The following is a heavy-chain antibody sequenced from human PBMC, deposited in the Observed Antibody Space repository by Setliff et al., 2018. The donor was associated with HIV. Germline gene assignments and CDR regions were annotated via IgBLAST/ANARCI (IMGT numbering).Heavy chain of an antibody. V-gene: IGHV3-23*03. Sequence: LRLSCADSGFTFSSFAMTWVRQAPGKGLEWVSIIYTDDSNTYYAESVKGRFTISRDNSKNTLYLQMNSLRAEDTAVYYCAKHFLLWSNAFHIWGQGTMVTVSS. CDR1: GFTFSSFA. CDR2: IYTDDSNT. J-gene: IGHJ3*02. D-gene: IGHD2-21*01. CDR3: AKHFLLWSNAFHI.